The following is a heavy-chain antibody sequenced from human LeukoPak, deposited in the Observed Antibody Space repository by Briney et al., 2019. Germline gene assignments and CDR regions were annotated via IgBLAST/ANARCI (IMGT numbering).Heavy chain of an antibody. Sequence: GGSLRLSCAASGFTFSSYEMNWVRQAPGKGLEWVSYISFSGSTIYYADSVKGRFTISRDSAKNSLYVQMNSLRAEDTAVYYCARGGYYDSSGYYYVGYFHHWGQGTLVTVSS. CDR1: GFTFSSYE. D-gene: IGHD3-22*01. CDR2: ISFSGSTI. J-gene: IGHJ1*01. CDR3: ARGGYYDSSGYYYVGYFHH. V-gene: IGHV3-48*03.